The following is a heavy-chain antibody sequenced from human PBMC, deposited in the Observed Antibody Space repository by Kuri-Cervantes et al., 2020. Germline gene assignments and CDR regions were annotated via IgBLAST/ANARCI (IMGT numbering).Heavy chain of an antibody. CDR3: AGDGSSMVARVFWN. J-gene: IGHJ4*02. CDR1: GYTFTSYY. CDR2: INPSGGST. Sequence: ASVKVSCKASGYTFTSYYMHWVRQAAGQGLEWMGIINPSGGSTSYDQKFQGRGTMTTDNSISKAYMELSNMRSEDTAVYYYAGDGSSMVARVFWNWGQGTLVTVSS. D-gene: IGHD6-6*01. V-gene: IGHV1-46*01.